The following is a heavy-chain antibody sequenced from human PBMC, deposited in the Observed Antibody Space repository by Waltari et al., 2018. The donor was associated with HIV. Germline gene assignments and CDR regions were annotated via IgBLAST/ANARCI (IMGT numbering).Heavy chain of an antibody. CDR1: GFTFSSYS. D-gene: IGHD5-12*01. J-gene: IGHJ4*02. CDR2: ISSSSSTI. CDR3: ARDGVDGDY. Sequence: EVQLVESGGGLVQPGRSLRLSCAASGFTFSSYSMNWVRQAPGKGLEWVSYISSSSSTIYYAGSVKGRFTISRDNAKNSLYLQMNSLRAEDTAVYYCARDGVDGDYWGQGTLVTVSS. V-gene: IGHV3-48*04.